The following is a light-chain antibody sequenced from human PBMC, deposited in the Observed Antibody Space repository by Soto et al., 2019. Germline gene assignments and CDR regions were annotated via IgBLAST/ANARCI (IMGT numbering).Light chain of an antibody. Sequence: QSRLSRTVTAGETAAISCRSSLIILHINGYNYLDWYLHEPGQSPQLLIYLGSNPASGVPVRFSGSGSGTDFTLRISRVEAEDVGVYYCMDPLQSWTFGQGTKV. V-gene: IGKV2-28*01. CDR1: LIILHINGYNY. J-gene: IGKJ1*01. CDR3: MDPLQSWT. CDR2: LGS.